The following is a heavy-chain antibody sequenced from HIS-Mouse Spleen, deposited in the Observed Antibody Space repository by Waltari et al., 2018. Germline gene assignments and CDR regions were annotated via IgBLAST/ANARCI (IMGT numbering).Heavy chain of an antibody. Sequence: QVQLVQSGAEVKKPGASVKVSCKASGYTFTGYYMHWVRQAPGQGLEWMGWINPNRGGTNYAQKFQGRVTMTRDTSISTAYMELSRLRSDDTAVYYCASGTGALYWYFDLWVRGTLVTVSS. CDR3: ASGTGALYWYFDL. D-gene: IGHD7-27*01. CDR1: GYTFTGYY. V-gene: IGHV1-2*02. CDR2: INPNRGGT. J-gene: IGHJ2*01.